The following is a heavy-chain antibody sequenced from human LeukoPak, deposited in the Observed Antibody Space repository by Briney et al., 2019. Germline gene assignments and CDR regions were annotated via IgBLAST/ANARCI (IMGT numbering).Heavy chain of an antibody. D-gene: IGHD5-24*01. CDR1: GLTFSSYD. CDR2: INYNGVCI. J-gene: IGHJ4*02. CDR3: ARIGPGRDGSNSFDQ. Sequence: GGSLRLSCAASGLTFSSYDMTWVRQAPGKGLEYVSPINYNGVCIFSADSVKGRFTISRDNAKNSLYLEMHSLRVEDTAFYYCARIGPGRDGSNSFDQWGQGTLVIVSP. V-gene: IGHV3-21*01.